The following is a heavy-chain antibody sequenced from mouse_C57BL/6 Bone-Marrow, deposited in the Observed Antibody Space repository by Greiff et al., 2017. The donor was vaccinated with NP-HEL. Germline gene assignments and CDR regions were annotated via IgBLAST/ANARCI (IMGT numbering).Heavy chain of an antibody. CDR2: IFPGSGST. J-gene: IGHJ1*03. Sequence: VQLQQSGPELVRPGASVKISCKAPGYTFTSHWMQWVRQRPGQGLEWIGEIFPGSGSTNYNEKFKGKATLTVDTSSSTAYMQLSSLTSEDAAVYFCARNYGSSYWYFDVWGTGTTVTVSS. V-gene: IGHV1-56*01. D-gene: IGHD1-1*01. CDR1: GYTFTSHW. CDR3: ARNYGSSYWYFDV.